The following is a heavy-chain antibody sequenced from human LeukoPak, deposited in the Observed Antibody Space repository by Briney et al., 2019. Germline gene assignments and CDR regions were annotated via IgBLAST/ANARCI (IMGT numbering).Heavy chain of an antibody. CDR2: ISSSTTYI. CDR1: GFTFSDYS. CDR3: ARARVFWRGYHDAFDI. J-gene: IGHJ3*02. V-gene: IGHV3-21*01. Sequence: PGGSLRLSCAASGFTFSDYSMNWVRQAPGKGLEWVSSISSSTTYIYYADSMKGRFTISRDNAKNSLYLQMNSLRAEDTAVYYCARARVFWRGYHDAFDIWGQGTMVTVSS. D-gene: IGHD3-3*01.